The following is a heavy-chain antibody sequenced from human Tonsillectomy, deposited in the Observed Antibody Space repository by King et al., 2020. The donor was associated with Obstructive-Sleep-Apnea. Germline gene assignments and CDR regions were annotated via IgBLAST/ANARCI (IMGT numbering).Heavy chain of an antibody. Sequence: VQLVESGGGLVQPGGSLRLSCAASGFTFSSYAMSWVRQAPGKGLEWVSRISGSGGSTDYAESVKGRFTISRDNSKNTLYLQMNSLRAEDKAVYYCAKEGYSGYDSPVYDDVSNGMDVWGQGTTVTVSS. CDR2: ISGSGGST. CDR1: GFTFSSYA. D-gene: IGHD5-12*01. V-gene: IGHV3-23*04. CDR3: AKEGYSGYDSPVYDDVSNGMDV. J-gene: IGHJ6*02.